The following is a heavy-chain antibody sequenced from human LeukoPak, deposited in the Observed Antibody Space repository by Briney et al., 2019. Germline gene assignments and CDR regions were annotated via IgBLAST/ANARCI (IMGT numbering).Heavy chain of an antibody. CDR1: GFTFSSYA. V-gene: IGHV3-23*01. J-gene: IGHJ4*02. Sequence: PGGSLRLSCAASGFTFSSYAMSWVRQAPGKGLEWVSAFSGSGSSTYYADSVKGRFTISRDNSKNTLDLQMNSLRVEDTAVYFCAKDKDTPATAQPQRGYFESWGQGTLVTVSS. CDR3: AKDKDTPATAQPQRGYFES. D-gene: IGHD2-15*01. CDR2: FSGSGSST.